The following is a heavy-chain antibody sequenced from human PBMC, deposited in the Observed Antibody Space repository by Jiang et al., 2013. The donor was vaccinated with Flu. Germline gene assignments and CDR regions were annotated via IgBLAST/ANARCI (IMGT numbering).Heavy chain of an antibody. CDR1: GGTLSSHA. D-gene: IGHD3-3*01. J-gene: IGHJ6*03. CDR2: IIPVFRTI. Sequence: EVKKPGSSVRVSCKASGGTLSSHAVSWIRQAPGQGLDGMGGIIPVFRTINYAQAFQGRVSFTADESTSTAYMDLSRLRSEDTAVYYCARHDYWNGDRYFYYYYMDVWGKGTTVTVSS. CDR3: ARHDYWNGDRYFYYYYMDV. V-gene: IGHV1-69*01.